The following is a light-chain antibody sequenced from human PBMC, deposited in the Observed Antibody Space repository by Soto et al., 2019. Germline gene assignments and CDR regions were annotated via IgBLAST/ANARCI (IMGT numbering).Light chain of an antibody. J-gene: IGKJ2*01. CDR3: NQKVVSPYP. V-gene: IGKV3-20*01. CDR1: QSVSSSY. CDR2: GAS. Sequence: EIVLTQSPGTLSLSPGERATLSCRASQSVSSSYLAWYQQKPGQAPRPLIYGASSRATGIPDRFSGSGSGTNFISTFGRLELEDFAGFSCNQKVVSPYPLGQGPSWRSN.